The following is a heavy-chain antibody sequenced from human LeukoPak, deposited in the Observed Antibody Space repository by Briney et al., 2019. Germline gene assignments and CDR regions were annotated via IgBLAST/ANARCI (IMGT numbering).Heavy chain of an antibody. J-gene: IGHJ4*02. Sequence: QPGGSLRLSCAASGFTFSSYGMHWVRQAPGKGLEWVAVISYDGSNKYYADSVKGRFTISRDNSKNTLYLQMNSLRAEDTAVYYCAKDGWGEGYFDYRGQGTLVTVSS. V-gene: IGHV3-30*18. CDR2: ISYDGSNK. D-gene: IGHD3-16*01. CDR3: AKDGWGEGYFDY. CDR1: GFTFSSYG.